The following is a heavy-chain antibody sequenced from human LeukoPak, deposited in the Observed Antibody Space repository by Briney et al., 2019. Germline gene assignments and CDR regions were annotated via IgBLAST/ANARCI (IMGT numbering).Heavy chain of an antibody. CDR3: AKHSLSSGWYYFDY. Sequence: PGGSLRLSCAASGFTFSSYAMSWVRQAPEKGLKWVSTISGSGDSTYYADSVKGRFTISRDNSKNTLYLQMNSLRAEDTAIYYCAKHSLSSGWYYFDYWGQGTLVTVSS. V-gene: IGHV3-23*01. J-gene: IGHJ4*02. CDR2: ISGSGDST. CDR1: GFTFSSYA. D-gene: IGHD6-19*01.